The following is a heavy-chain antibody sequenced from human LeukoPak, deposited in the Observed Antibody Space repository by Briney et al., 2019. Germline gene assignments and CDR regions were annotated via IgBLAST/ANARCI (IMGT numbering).Heavy chain of an antibody. V-gene: IGHV1-69*13. D-gene: IGHD2-2*01. CDR1: GGTFSSYA. Sequence: GASVKVSCKASGGTFSSYAISWVRQAPRQGLEWMGGIIPIFGTANYAQKFQGRVTITADESTSTAYMELSSLRSEDTAVYYCARSYYCRSTSCFDYWGQGTLVTVSS. J-gene: IGHJ4*02. CDR3: ARSYYCRSTSCFDY. CDR2: IIPIFGTA.